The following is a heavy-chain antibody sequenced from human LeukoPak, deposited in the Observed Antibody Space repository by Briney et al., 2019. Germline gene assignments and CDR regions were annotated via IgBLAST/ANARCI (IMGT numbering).Heavy chain of an antibody. CDR1: GFSFNSYG. CDR2: IWFGGSNK. Sequence: PGRSLRLSCEASGFSFNSYGMHWVRQAPGKGLEWVAFIWFGGSNKSYADSVKGRFTISRNNSKNTLYLQMNSLRAEDTAVYYCAREREYNDFWSGSHRPTRKRVYYYGMDVWGQGATVTVSS. CDR3: AREREYNDFWSGSHRPTRKRVYYYGMDV. V-gene: IGHV3-33*01. J-gene: IGHJ6*02. D-gene: IGHD3-3*01.